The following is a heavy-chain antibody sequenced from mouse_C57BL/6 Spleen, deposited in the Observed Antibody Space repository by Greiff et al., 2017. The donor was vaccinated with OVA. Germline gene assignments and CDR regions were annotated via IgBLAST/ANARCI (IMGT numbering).Heavy chain of an antibody. J-gene: IGHJ4*01. Sequence: QVQLQQPGAELVKPGASVKLSCKASGYTFTSYWMQWVKQRPGQGLEWIGEIDPSDSYTNYNQKFKGKATLTVDTSSSTAYMQLSSLTSEDSAVYYCARRDYGSNFEGDAMDYWGQGTSVTVSS. V-gene: IGHV1-50*01. D-gene: IGHD1-1*01. CDR2: IDPSDSYT. CDR3: ARRDYGSNFEGDAMDY. CDR1: GYTFTSYW.